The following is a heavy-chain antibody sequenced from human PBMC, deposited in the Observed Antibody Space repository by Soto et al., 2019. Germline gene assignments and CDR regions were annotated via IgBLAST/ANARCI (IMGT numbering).Heavy chain of an antibody. V-gene: IGHV3-23*01. D-gene: IGHD2-15*01. CDR2: ISGSGGST. CDR3: AKPDPHIVVVVAATPGVAFDI. Sequence: GGSLXLSCAAYGFTFSSYSMSWVRQAPGKGLEWVSAISGSGGSTYYADSVKGRFTISRDNSKNTLYLQMNSLRAEDTAVYYCAKPDPHIVVVVAATPGVAFDIWGQGTMVTVSS. J-gene: IGHJ3*02. CDR1: GFTFSSYS.